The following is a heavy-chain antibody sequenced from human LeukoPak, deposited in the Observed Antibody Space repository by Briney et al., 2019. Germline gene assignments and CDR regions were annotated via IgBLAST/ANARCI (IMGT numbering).Heavy chain of an antibody. D-gene: IGHD3-9*01. CDR2: MNPNSGNT. CDR1: GYTFTSYD. J-gene: IGHJ4*02. V-gene: IGHV1-8*01. CDR3: ARGGLLRYFDWLPH. Sequence: ASVKVSCKAFGYTFTSYDINWVRQATGQGLEWMGWMNPNSGNTGYAQKFQGRVTMTRNTSISTAYMELSSLRSEDTAVYYCARGGLLRYFDWLPHWGQGTLVTVSS.